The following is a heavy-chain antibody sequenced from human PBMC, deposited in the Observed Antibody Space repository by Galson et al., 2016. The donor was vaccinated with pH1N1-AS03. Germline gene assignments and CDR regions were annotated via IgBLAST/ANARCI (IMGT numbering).Heavy chain of an antibody. J-gene: IGHJ4*02. V-gene: IGHV4-34*01. CDR3: ARGPGATVTTSGPLAY. CDR1: GGSLSDFY. D-gene: IGHD4-17*01. Sequence: SETLSLTCGVYGGSLSDFYWNWVRQTPGKGLEWIGDGNRRGSISYNPSLESRVSISLDTSKNQFSLRMSSVTAADTVVYYCARGPGATVTTSGPLAYWGQGTLVTVSS. CDR2: GNRRGSI.